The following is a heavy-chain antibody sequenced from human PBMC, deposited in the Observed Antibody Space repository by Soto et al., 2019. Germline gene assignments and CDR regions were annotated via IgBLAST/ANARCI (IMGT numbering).Heavy chain of an antibody. V-gene: IGHV3-9*01. D-gene: IGHD3-10*01. CDR3: AKELYGSASYYAVDI. CDR2: ISWNSASI. CDR1: GFTFDDYA. J-gene: IGHJ3*02. Sequence: GGSLRLSCAPSGFTFDDYAMHWVRQAPGKGLEWVSAISWNSASIGYADSVKGPFTISRDNAKNSLYLQMNSLRAADTALYYCAKELYGSASYYAVDIWGHATLVTVSS.